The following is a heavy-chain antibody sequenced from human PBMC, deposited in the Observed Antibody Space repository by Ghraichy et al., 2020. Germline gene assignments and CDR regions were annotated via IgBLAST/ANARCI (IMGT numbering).Heavy chain of an antibody. J-gene: IGHJ5*02. Sequence: SVKVSCKASESTFSSYAISWVRQAPGQGLEWMGRIIPIFGTANYAQKFQGRVTITADESTSTAYMELSSLRSEDTAVYYCARGITIFGVDRGWFDPWGQETPVTVS. CDR2: IIPIFGTA. V-gene: IGHV1-69*13. CDR1: ESTFSSYA. D-gene: IGHD3-3*01. CDR3: ARGITIFGVDRGWFDP.